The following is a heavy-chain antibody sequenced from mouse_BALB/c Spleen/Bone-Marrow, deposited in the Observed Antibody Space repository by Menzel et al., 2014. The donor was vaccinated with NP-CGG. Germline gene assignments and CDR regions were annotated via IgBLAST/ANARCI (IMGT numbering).Heavy chain of an antibody. Sequence: EVKLVESGGGLVRPGGSLRLSCATSGFTFTDYYMSWVRQPPGKALEWLGFIRNKANGYTTEYSASVKGRFTISRDNSQSILYLQMNTLRAEDSATYYCARWLLRAMDYWGQGTSVTVSS. V-gene: IGHV7-3*02. CDR3: ARWLLRAMDY. CDR1: GFTFTDYY. J-gene: IGHJ4*01. CDR2: IRNKANGYTT. D-gene: IGHD2-3*01.